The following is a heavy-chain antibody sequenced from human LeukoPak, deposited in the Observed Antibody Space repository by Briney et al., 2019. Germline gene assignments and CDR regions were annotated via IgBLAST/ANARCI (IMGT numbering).Heavy chain of an antibody. J-gene: IGHJ1*01. CDR2: ISGSGGST. CDR1: GFTFSSYA. CDR3: ARGGYQLLSLYVEYFQH. V-gene: IGHV3-23*01. D-gene: IGHD2-2*01. Sequence: GGSLRLSCAASGFTFSSYAMSWVRQAPGKGLEWVSAISGSGGSTYYADSVKGRFTISRDNSKNTLYLQMNSLRAEDTAVYYCARGGYQLLSLYVEYFQHWGQGTLVTVSS.